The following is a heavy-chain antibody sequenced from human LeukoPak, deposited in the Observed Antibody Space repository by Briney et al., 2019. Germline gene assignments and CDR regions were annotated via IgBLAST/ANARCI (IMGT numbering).Heavy chain of an antibody. Sequence: GGSLSLSCAASGFIFSTYGMHWVRQAPGKGLEWVSFIRYDGSSVYYAASVKGRFTISRDNSKNILFLQMNRLRAEDTAVYYCGKVRDYGDYGGFDFWGQGTQVTVSS. CDR2: IRYDGSSV. CDR3: GKVRDYGDYGGFDF. D-gene: IGHD4-17*01. V-gene: IGHV3-30*02. J-gene: IGHJ4*02. CDR1: GFIFSTYG.